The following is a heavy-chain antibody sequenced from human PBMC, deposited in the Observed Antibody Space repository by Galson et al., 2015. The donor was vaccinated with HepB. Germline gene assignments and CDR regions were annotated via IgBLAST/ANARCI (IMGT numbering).Heavy chain of an antibody. CDR2: ISWDGGDT. CDR3: ARDKCTYSNCFRIDNGMDV. D-gene: IGHD2-2*01. Sequence: SLRLSCAASGFTFDDYAMHWVRQAPGKSLEWVSLISWDGGDTYYADSVKGRFTISRDNSKNSLSLQMNSLRPEDTAVYYCARDKCTYSNCFRIDNGMDVWGLGTTVTVSS. CDR1: GFTFDDYA. V-gene: IGHV3-43D*03. J-gene: IGHJ6*02.